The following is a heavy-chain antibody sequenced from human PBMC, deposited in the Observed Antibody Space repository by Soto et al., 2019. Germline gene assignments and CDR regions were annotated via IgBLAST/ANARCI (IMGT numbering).Heavy chain of an antibody. CDR2: IYYIGST. D-gene: IGHD1-7*01. Sequence: PSETLSLTCTVSGGSISSSSYYWGWIRQPPGKGLEWIGSIYYIGSTYYNPSLKSRVTISVDTSKNQFALKLSSVTAADTAAYYCARLGPRRKWNYLEYRGPGTLVSVYS. CDR3: ARLGPRRKWNYLEY. V-gene: IGHV4-39*01. CDR1: GGSISSSSYY. J-gene: IGHJ4*02.